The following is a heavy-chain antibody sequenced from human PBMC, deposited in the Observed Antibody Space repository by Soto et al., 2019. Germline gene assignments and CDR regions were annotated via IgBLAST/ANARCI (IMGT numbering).Heavy chain of an antibody. V-gene: IGHV3-23*01. CDR2: IGGSGGYK. CDR3: AKDAAMVSSTFNYFDY. D-gene: IGHD6-13*01. CDR1: GFFFSSYA. J-gene: IGHJ4*02. Sequence: VQLLESGGGLVQPGGSLRLSCAASGFFFSSYAMSWVRQAPGKGLEWVSGIGGSGGYKSYADSVKGRFTISRDNSKNTLYLQMESLGAEDTAVYYCAKDAAMVSSTFNYFDYWGQGTLVAVSS.